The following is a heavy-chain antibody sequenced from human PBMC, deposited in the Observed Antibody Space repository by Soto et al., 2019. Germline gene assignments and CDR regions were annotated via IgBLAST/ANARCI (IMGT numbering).Heavy chain of an antibody. CDR1: GGSINNFY. CDR2: ISYTGST. V-gene: IGHV4-59*01. D-gene: IGHD6-25*01. CDR3: ARERIAAV. J-gene: IGHJ6*02. Sequence: SETLSLTCTVSGGSINNFYWSWIRHSPGEGLEWIGYISYTGSTNYNPSLKSRVTMSVDTSKNQVSLKLSSVTAADTAVYYCARERIAAVWGQGTTVTVSS.